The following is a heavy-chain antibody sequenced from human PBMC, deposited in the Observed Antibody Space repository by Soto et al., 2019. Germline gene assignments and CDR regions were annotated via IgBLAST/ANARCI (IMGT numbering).Heavy chain of an antibody. J-gene: IGHJ3*01. CDR2: ISALNGNT. V-gene: IGHV1-18*01. Sequence: QVQLVQSGAEVKKPGASVKVSCKASSYTFTHYGISWVRQAPGQGLAWMGWISALNGNTKYVDNFQDRVTMTTDTSTNTSYMEVRSLRSDDTAMYYCARVYGSGSYIAFDFWGQGTMVTVSS. D-gene: IGHD3-10*01. CDR3: ARVYGSGSYIAFDF. CDR1: SYTFTHYG.